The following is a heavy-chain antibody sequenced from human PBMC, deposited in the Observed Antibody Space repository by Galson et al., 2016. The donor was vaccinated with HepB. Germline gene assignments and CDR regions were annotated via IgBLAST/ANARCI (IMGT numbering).Heavy chain of an antibody. V-gene: IGHV3-23*01. Sequence: SLRLSCAASGFTFTSHAIGWVRQAPGPGLEWVSAISGSGGGTYYADSLQGRFTITRDKSKNTLYLQMNRLRAEDTAVYYCANGDYSNYPVAFDYCGQGTPVTVSS. J-gene: IGHJ4*02. CDR1: GFTFTSHA. CDR2: ISGSGGGT. D-gene: IGHD4-11*01. CDR3: ANGDYSNYPVAFDY.